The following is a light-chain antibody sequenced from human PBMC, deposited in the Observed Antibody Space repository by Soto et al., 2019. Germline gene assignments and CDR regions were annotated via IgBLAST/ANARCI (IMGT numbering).Light chain of an antibody. Sequence: SYELTQPPSVSVSPGQTASITCSGDKLGDKYACWYQQKPGQSPVLVIYQDSKRPSGIPERFSGSKSGTSATLGITGLQTGDEADYYCGTWDSSLSAEVFGGGTKVTVL. CDR3: GTWDSSLSAEV. CDR1: KLGDKY. J-gene: IGLJ3*02. CDR2: QDS. V-gene: IGLV3-1*01.